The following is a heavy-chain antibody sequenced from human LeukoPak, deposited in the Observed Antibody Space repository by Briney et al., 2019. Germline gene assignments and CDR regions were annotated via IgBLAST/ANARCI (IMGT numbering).Heavy chain of an antibody. CDR1: GFTFSSYW. V-gene: IGHV3-74*01. D-gene: IGHD1-14*01. CDR3: ARRRPGHGIDY. J-gene: IGHJ4*02. CDR2: INSDENSI. Sequence: TGGSLRLSCAASGFTFSSYWMYWVRQVPWKGLVWVSRINSDENSISYADSVRGRFTISRDNAKNTVYLQMNSLRAEDTAVYYCARRRPGHGIDYWGQGTLVTVSS.